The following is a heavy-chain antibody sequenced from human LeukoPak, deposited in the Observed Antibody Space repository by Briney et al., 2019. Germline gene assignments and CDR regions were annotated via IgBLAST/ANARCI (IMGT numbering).Heavy chain of an antibody. CDR3: AKGGVLWFGDLYYFDY. J-gene: IGHJ4*02. CDR1: GFTFSSYA. V-gene: IGHV3-23*01. CDR2: ISGSGGST. Sequence: GGSLRLSCAASGFTFSSYAVSWVRQAPGKGLEWVSAISGSGGSTYYADSVKGRFTISRDNSKNTLYLQMNSLRAEDTAVYYCAKGGVLWFGDLYYFDYWGQGTLVTVSS. D-gene: IGHD3-10*01.